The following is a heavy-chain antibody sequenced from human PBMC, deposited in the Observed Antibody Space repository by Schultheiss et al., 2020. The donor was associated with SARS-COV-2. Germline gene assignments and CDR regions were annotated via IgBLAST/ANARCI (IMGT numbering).Heavy chain of an antibody. D-gene: IGHD2-15*01. CDR1: GGSISSGSYY. V-gene: IGHV4-61*02. CDR3: ASRVVVAAGLIDN. CDR2: IYTSGST. Sequence: SETLSLTCTVSGGSISSGSYYWSWIRQPAGKGLEWIGRIYTSGSTNYNPSLKSRVTISVDTSKNQFSLKLSSVTAADTAVYYCASRVVVAAGLIDNWGQGSRVTVSS. J-gene: IGHJ4*02.